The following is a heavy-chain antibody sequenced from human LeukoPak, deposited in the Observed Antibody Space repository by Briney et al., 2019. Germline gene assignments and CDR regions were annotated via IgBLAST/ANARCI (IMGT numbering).Heavy chain of an antibody. CDR3: ARVAYNWNYVVDY. J-gene: IGHJ4*02. CDR2: ISSSSSTI. D-gene: IGHD1-7*01. CDR1: GFTFSSYS. V-gene: IGHV3-48*01. Sequence: GGSLRLSCAASGFTFSSYSMNWVRQAPGKGLGWVSYISSSSSTIYYADSVKGRFTISRDNAKNSLYLQMNSLRAEDTAVYYCARVAYNWNYVVDYWGQGTLVTVSS.